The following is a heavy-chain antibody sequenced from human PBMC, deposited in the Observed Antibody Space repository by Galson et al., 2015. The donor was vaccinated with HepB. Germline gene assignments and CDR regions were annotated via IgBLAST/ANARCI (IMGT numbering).Heavy chain of an antibody. V-gene: IGHV3-7*01. D-gene: IGHD5-24*01. J-gene: IGHJ4*02. CDR1: GFTFSSYA. Sequence: SLRLSCAASGFTFSSYAMWWVRQAPGKGLEWVANIKQDGSEKYYVDSVKGRFTISRDNAKNSLYLQMNSLRAEDTAVYYCAREGHGYNSYYFDYWGQGTLVTVSS. CDR2: IKQDGSEK. CDR3: AREGHGYNSYYFDY.